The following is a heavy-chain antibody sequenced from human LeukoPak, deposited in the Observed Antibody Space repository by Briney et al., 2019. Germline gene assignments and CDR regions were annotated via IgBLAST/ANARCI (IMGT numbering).Heavy chain of an antibody. Sequence: PGGSLRLSCAASGFTFDDYAMHWVRQAPGKGLEWVSGISWNSGSTYYADSVKGRFTISRDNSKNSLYLQMNSLRTEDTALYYCARDRHLWSLDYWGQGTLVTISS. D-gene: IGHD3-10*01. CDR3: ARDRHLWSLDY. V-gene: IGHV3-43*02. CDR2: ISWNSGST. CDR1: GFTFDDYA. J-gene: IGHJ4*02.